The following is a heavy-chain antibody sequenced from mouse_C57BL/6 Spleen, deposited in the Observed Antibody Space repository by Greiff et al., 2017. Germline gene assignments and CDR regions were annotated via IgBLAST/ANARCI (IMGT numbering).Heavy chain of an antibody. CDR2: ISYDGSN. J-gene: IGHJ1*03. CDR3: ARKGNSNYYWYFDV. V-gene: IGHV3-6*01. CDR1: GYSITSGYY. D-gene: IGHD2-5*01. Sequence: EVQVVESGPGLVKPSQSLSLTCSVTGYSITSGYYWNWIRQFPGNKLEWMGYISYDGSNNYNPSLKNRISITRDTSKNQFFLKLNSVTTEDTATYYCARKGNSNYYWYFDVWGTGTTVTVSS.